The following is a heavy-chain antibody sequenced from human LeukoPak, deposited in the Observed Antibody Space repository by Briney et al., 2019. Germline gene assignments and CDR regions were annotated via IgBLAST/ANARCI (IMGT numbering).Heavy chain of an antibody. J-gene: IGHJ4*02. CDR1: GYTFSSYR. V-gene: IGHV3-30*02. CDR3: AKDSGSSGINAFDY. D-gene: IGHD6-19*01. Sequence: GGSLRLSCAASGYTFSSYRMHWVRQAPGKGLEWVAFIRYDGSNKYYADSVKGRFTISRDNSKNTLYLQLNSLRADDTAVYYCAKDSGSSGINAFDYWGQGTLVTVSS. CDR2: IRYDGSNK.